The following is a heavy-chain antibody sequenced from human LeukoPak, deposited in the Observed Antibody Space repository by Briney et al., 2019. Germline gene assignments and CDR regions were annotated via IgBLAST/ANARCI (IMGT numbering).Heavy chain of an antibody. V-gene: IGHV4-59*01. J-gene: IGHJ4*02. CDR1: GGSISSYY. D-gene: IGHD1-26*01. Sequence: PSETLSHTCTVSGGSISSYYWSWIRQPPGKGLEWIGYVYYSGSTNYNPSLKSRVTMSVDTSKNQFSLKLTSVTAADTAVYYCARGYSGSFSQFDCWGQGTLVTVSS. CDR2: VYYSGST. CDR3: ARGYSGSFSQFDC.